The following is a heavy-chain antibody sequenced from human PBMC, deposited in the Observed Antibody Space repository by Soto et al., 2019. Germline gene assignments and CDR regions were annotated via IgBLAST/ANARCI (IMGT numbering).Heavy chain of an antibody. CDR2: IYYSGST. Sequence: PSETLSLTCTVSGGSISGYYWNWIRQPPGKGLEWIGYIYYSGSTNYNPSLKSRVTMSVDTSKNQFSLKLNSVTAADTAVYYCARDLAGWYWFDPWGQGTLVTVSS. J-gene: IGHJ5*02. CDR3: ARDLAGWYWFDP. D-gene: IGHD6-19*01. CDR1: GGSISGYY. V-gene: IGHV4-59*01.